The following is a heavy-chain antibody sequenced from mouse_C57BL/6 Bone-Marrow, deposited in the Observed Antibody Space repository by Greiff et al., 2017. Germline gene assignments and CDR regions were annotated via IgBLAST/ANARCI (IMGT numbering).Heavy chain of an antibody. V-gene: IGHV1-50*01. CDR1: GYTFTSYW. J-gene: IGHJ3*01. Sequence: QVQLQQPGAELVKPGASVKLSCKASGYTFTSYWMQWVKQRPGQGLEWIGEIDPSDSYTNYNQKFKGKATLTVDTSSSTAYMKLSSLTSEDSAVYYCARTAPWFAYWGQGTLVTVSA. CDR3: ARTAPWFAY. CDR2: IDPSDSYT.